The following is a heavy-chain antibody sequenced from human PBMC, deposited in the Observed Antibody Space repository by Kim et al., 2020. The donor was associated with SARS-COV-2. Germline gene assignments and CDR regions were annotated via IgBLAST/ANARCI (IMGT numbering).Heavy chain of an antibody. V-gene: IGHV4-59*08. Sequence: SETLSLTCTVSGGSISSYYWSWIRQPPGKGLEWIGYIYYSGSTNYNPSLKSRVTISVDTSKNQFSLKLSSVAAADTAVWYCARLRNYYDSSGYFVGHYYYCMDGWGKGTTVTVSS. D-gene: IGHD3-22*01. CDR1: GGSISSYY. J-gene: IGHJ6*03. CDR3: ARLRNYYDSSGYFVGHYYYCMDG. CDR2: IYYSGST.